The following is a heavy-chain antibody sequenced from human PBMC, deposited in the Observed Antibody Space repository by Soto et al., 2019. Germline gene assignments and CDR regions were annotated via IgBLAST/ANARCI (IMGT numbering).Heavy chain of an antibody. V-gene: IGHV1-69*01. J-gene: IGHJ6*02. Sequence: QVQLVQSGAEVKKPGSSVKVSCKASGCTFSSYGVTWVRQAPGQGLEWMVGIIPMFGTANYALRFQGRVTITADESTSAAYIALSRRRSEDTAVYYCARGGSNFKPLYCMDVWGQGPTVTVSS. CDR3: ARGGSNFKPLYCMDV. D-gene: IGHD1-20*01. CDR1: GCTFSSYG. CDR2: IIPMFGTA.